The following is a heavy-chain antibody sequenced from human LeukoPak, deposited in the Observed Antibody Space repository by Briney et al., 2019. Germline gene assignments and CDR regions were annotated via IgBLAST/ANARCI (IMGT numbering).Heavy chain of an antibody. V-gene: IGHV3-21*01. J-gene: IGHJ6*03. D-gene: IGHD5-18*01. CDR1: GFTFSSYS. CDR3: ARDVSSYGLRPLLYYYYYMDV. Sequence: KSGGSLRLSCAASGFTFSSYSMNWVRQAPGKGLEWVSSISSSSSYIYYADSVKGRFTISRDNAKNSLYLQMNSLRAEDTAVYYCARDVSSYGLRPLLYYYYYMDVWGKGTTVTVSS. CDR2: ISSSSSYI.